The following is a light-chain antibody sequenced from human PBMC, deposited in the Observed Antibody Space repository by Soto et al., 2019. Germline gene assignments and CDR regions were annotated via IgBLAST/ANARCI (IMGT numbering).Light chain of an antibody. CDR3: QQHTNWPLT. Sequence: ENVLTQSPGTLSLSPGERATLSCRASQSFSSNYVAWYQQKPGQAPNLLIFDASKRATGIPARFSGSGSGTDFTLTISSLETEDFAVYYCQQHTNWPLTFGGGTKVDI. CDR2: DAS. V-gene: IGKV3-11*01. CDR1: QSFSSN. J-gene: IGKJ4*01.